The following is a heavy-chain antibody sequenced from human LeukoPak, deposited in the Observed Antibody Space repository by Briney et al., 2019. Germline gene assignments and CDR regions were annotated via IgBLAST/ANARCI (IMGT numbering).Heavy chain of an antibody. CDR2: SHYSGST. CDR1: GGSISSYY. Sequence: SETLSLTCTVSGGSISSYYWSWIRQPPGKGLEWIGYSHYSGSTNYNPSLKSRVTMSVDTSRNQSSLKLSSVTAADTAVYYCARHVSGSSADYWGQGTLVTVSS. V-gene: IGHV4-59*08. J-gene: IGHJ4*02. D-gene: IGHD1-26*01. CDR3: ARHVSGSSADY.